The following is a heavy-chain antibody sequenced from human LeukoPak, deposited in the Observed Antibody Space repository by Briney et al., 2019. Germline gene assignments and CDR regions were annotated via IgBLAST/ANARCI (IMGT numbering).Heavy chain of an antibody. V-gene: IGHV3-7*04. CDR3: ARADPSSGYYYGMDV. CDR2: IKQDGSEK. Sequence: QPGGSLRLSCAASGFTFSTYWMSWVRQAPGKGLEWVANIKQDGSEKNYVDSVKGRFIISRDNAENSLYLQMNSLRAEDTAVYYCARADPSSGYYYGMDVWGQGTTVTVSS. J-gene: IGHJ6*02. D-gene: IGHD6-6*01. CDR1: GFTFSTYW.